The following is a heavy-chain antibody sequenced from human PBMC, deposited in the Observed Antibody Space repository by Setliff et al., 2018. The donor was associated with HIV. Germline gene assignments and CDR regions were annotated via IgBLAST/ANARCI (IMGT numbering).Heavy chain of an antibody. CDR2: INKDGRMT. Sequence: GESLKISCAASGFTFNSYWMHWVRQVPGKGPLWVSRINKDGRMTGLAESVKGRFTISRDNARNTLYLKMESLSVGDTAVYYCARDGGWEWRGGLDVWGQGTVITVSS. V-gene: IGHV3-74*01. D-gene: IGHD3-3*01. CDR3: ARDGGWEWRGGLDV. CDR1: GFTFNSYW. J-gene: IGHJ3*01.